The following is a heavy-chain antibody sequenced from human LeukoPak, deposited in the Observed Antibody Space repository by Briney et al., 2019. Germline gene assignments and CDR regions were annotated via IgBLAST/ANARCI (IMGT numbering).Heavy chain of an antibody. J-gene: IGHJ6*04. V-gene: IGHV5-51*01. CDR3: ARGAYDILTGYGMDV. CDR1: GYSSTSYW. Sequence: SGESLKISCKGSGYSSTSYWIGWVRQMPGKGLEWRGIIYPGDSDTRYSPSLQGQVTISADKSISTAYLQWSSLKASDTAMYYCARGAYDILTGYGMDVWGKGTTVTVSS. CDR2: IYPGDSDT. D-gene: IGHD3-9*01.